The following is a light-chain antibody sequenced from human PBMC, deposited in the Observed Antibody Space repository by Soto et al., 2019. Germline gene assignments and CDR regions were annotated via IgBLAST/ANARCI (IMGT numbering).Light chain of an antibody. Sequence: EIVMTQSPATLSVSPGERASLSCRASQSVGSNLAWYQQTAGQAPRLLIYGASTRATGIPARFSGSGSGTEFTLTISSLQSEDFEVYSCQQYTNWPYTFGQGTKLEIK. CDR3: QQYTNWPYT. V-gene: IGKV3-15*01. CDR2: GAS. CDR1: QSVGSN. J-gene: IGKJ2*01.